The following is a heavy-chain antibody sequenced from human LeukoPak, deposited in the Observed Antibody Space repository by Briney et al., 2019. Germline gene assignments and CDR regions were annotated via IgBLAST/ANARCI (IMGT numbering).Heavy chain of an antibody. V-gene: IGHV1-69*05. CDR3: ARLSRAHFDY. Sequence: SVKVSCKASGGTFSSYVISWVRQAPGQGLEWMGGIIPIFGTANYAQKLQGRVTITTDKSTSTAHMELSSLRSEDTAVYYCARLSRAHFDYWGQGTLVTVSS. CDR2: IIPIFGTA. CDR1: GGTFSSYV. J-gene: IGHJ4*02.